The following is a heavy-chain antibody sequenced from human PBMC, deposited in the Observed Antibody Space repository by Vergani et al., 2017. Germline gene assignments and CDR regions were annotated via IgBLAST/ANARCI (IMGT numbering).Heavy chain of an antibody. J-gene: IGHJ6*02. V-gene: IGHV4-39*07. Sequence: QLQLHKSGPGLVKPSETLSLTCTPSGGSISSSSHFWGWLRQTPGKGLEWIGSIYYSGSTYYNPSLKSRVSISVDTSKNQFSLKLSSVTAADTAVYYCARVTVVVPAYGMDVWGQGTTVTVSS. CDR2: IYYSGST. CDR3: ARVTVVVPAYGMDV. CDR1: GGSISSSSHF. D-gene: IGHD2-2*01.